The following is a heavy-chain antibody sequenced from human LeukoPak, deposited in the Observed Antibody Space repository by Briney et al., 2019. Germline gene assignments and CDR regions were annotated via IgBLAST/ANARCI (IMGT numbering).Heavy chain of an antibody. CDR3: ARDRGVRHDYGDYTDGAFDI. D-gene: IGHD4-17*01. Sequence: EASVKVSCKASGYTFTSYAMNWVRQAPGQGLEWMGGIIPIFGTANYAQKFQGRVTITTDESTSTAYMELSSLRSEDTAVYYCARDRGVRHDYGDYTDGAFDIWGQGTMVTVSS. CDR2: IIPIFGTA. CDR1: GYTFTSYA. V-gene: IGHV1-69*05. J-gene: IGHJ3*02.